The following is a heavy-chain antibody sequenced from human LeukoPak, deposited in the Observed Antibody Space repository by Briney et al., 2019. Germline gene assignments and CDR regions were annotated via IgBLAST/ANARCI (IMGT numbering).Heavy chain of an antibody. CDR3: AKNRGVSAYYFDAFDV. J-gene: IGHJ3*01. CDR2: ISWNSGNI. CDR1: GFTFDDYA. V-gene: IGHV3-9*01. Sequence: PGGSLRLSCAASGFTFDDYAMHWVRHAPGKGLEWVSGISWNSGNIGYVDSVKGRFTISRDNAKNSLYLQMNGLRAEDTAFYFCAKNRGVSAYYFDAFDVWGQGTMVTVSS. D-gene: IGHD3-22*01.